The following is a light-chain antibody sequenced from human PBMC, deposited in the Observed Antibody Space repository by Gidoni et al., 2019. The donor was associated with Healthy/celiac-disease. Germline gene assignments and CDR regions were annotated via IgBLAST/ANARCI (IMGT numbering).Light chain of an antibody. Sequence: DIQMTQSPSSLSASVGDRVTITCRASQSISSYLNWYQQKPGNAPKLLIYAASSLQSGVPSRFSGSGSGTDFTLTISSLQPEDFATYYCQQSYSTPQCSFGQGTKLEIK. J-gene: IGKJ2*04. V-gene: IGKV1-39*01. CDR3: QQSYSTPQCS. CDR2: AAS. CDR1: QSISSY.